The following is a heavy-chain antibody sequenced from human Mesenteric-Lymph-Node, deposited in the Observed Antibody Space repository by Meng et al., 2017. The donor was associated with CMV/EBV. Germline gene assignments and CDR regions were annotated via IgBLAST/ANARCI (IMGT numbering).Heavy chain of an antibody. CDR3: AKGEVWFGELFGY. J-gene: IGHJ4*02. Sequence: GESLKISCAASGFTFSDYAMNWVRQAPGKGLEWVSAITGGGGDTHYADSVKGRFTISRDNSKDTLYLQLNSLRAEDTAVYYCAKGEVWFGELFGYWGQGTLVTVSS. D-gene: IGHD3-10*01. V-gene: IGHV3-23*01. CDR1: GFTFSDYA. CDR2: ITGGGGDT.